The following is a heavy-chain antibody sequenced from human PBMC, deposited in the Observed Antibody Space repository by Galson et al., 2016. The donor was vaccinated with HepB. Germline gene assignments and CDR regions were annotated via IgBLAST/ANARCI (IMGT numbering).Heavy chain of an antibody. CDR2: ISSYSSTT. CDR1: GFTFSNYW. V-gene: IGHV3-48*02. Sequence: SLRLSCAASGFTFSNYWMSWVRQAPGKGLEWVSYISSYSSTTHYADSVKGRFTISRDNAKNSLYLQMNSLRDEDTAVYYCARGERGSYNSGYFDYWGQGNLVTVFS. D-gene: IGHD1-26*01. CDR3: ARGERGSYNSGYFDY. J-gene: IGHJ4*02.